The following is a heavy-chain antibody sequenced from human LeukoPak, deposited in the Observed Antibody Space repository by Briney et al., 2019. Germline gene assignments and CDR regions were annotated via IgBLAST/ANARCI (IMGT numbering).Heavy chain of an antibody. Sequence: PGRSLRLSCAASGFTFSSYAMHWVRQAPGKGLEWVAVISYDGSNKYYADSVKGRFTISRDNSKNTLYLQMNSLRAEDTAVYYCARVRYYYDSSGLIDYWGQGTLVTVSS. CDR3: ARVRYYYDSSGLIDY. D-gene: IGHD3-22*01. CDR2: ISYDGSNK. CDR1: GFTFSSYA. J-gene: IGHJ4*02. V-gene: IGHV3-30*04.